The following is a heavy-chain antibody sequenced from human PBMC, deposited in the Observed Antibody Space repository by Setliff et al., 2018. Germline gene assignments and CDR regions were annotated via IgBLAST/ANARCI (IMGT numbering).Heavy chain of an antibody. CDR3: ARGPRTTIFGVVSLSLYGIDV. V-gene: IGHV1-2*04. CDR1: GYTFTGYY. D-gene: IGHD3-3*01. Sequence: GASVKVSCKASGYTFTGYYMHWVRQAPGQGLEWMGWINPNSGGTNYAQKFQGWVTMTRDTSISTAYMELSRLRSDDTAVYYCARGPRTTIFGVVSLSLYGIDVWGQGTTVTVSS. CDR2: INPNSGGT. J-gene: IGHJ6*02.